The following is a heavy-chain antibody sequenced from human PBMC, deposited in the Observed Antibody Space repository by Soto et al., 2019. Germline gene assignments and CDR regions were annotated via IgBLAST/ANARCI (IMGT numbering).Heavy chain of an antibody. CDR1: DYPFTELS. CDR2: FDPEDGET. V-gene: IGHV1-24*01. Sequence: ASVKVSCKVSDYPFTELSIHWVRQAHGKGLEWVGGFDPEDGETIYAQKFRGRVTTTEDTSTDTAYMELSSLKSEDTAVYYCAAYDSGGYYFGFAYWGQGTLVTVSS. D-gene: IGHD3-22*01. J-gene: IGHJ4*02. CDR3: AAYDSGGYYFGFAY.